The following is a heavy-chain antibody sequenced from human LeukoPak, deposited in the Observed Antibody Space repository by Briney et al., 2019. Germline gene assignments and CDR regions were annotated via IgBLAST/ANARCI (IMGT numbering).Heavy chain of an antibody. Sequence: ASVKVSCKASGYTFTGYYMHWVRHAPGQGLEWMGWINPNSGGTNYAQKLQGRVTMTTDTSTSTAYMELRSLRSDDTAVYYCARGRLQYCSSTSCLGAFDIWGQGTMVTVSS. D-gene: IGHD2-2*01. CDR1: GYTFTGYY. J-gene: IGHJ3*02. CDR3: ARGRLQYCSSTSCLGAFDI. CDR2: INPNSGGT. V-gene: IGHV1-2*02.